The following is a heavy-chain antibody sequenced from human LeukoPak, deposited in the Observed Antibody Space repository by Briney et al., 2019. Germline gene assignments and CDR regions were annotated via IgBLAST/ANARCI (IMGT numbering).Heavy chain of an antibody. Sequence: PSQTLSLTCTVSGGSISSGDYYWSWIRQPPGKGLEWIGYIYYSGSTYYNPSLKSRVTISVDTSKNQFSLKLSSVTAADTAVYCCAGYCSSTSCYPLYYFDYWGQGTLVTVSS. V-gene: IGHV4-30-4*08. J-gene: IGHJ4*02. CDR1: GGSISSGDYY. CDR2: IYYSGST. CDR3: AGYCSSTSCYPLYYFDY. D-gene: IGHD2-2*01.